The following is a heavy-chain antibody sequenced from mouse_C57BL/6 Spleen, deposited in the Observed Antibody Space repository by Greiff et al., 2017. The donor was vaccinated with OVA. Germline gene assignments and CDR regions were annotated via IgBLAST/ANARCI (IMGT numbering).Heavy chain of an antibody. D-gene: IGHD2-2*01. Sequence: VQLQQSGAELVRPGASVKLSCTASGFNIKDDYMHWVKQRPEQGLEWIGWIDPENGDTEYASKFQGKATITADTSSNTAYLQLSSLTSEDTAVYYCTTEMVTRGFAYWGQGTLVTVSA. CDR3: TTEMVTRGFAY. V-gene: IGHV14-4*01. CDR2: IDPENGDT. J-gene: IGHJ3*01. CDR1: GFNIKDDY.